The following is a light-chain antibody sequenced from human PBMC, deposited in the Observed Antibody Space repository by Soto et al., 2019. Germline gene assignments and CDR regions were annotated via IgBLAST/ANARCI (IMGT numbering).Light chain of an antibody. V-gene: IGKV3-15*01. Sequence: ETVMTQSPATLSVSPGETASLSCRASQSVSNNLAWYQQRPGQAPRLLIHGASTRAAGIPTRFSGSGSGTAFTITISSLQSSDLAVYYCQQYNNWPRALTFGGGTKVEIQ. CDR3: QQYNNWPRALT. J-gene: IGKJ4*01. CDR1: QSVSNN. CDR2: GAS.